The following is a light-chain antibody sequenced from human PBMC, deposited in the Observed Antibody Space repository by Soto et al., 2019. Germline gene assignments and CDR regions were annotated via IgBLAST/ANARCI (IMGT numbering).Light chain of an antibody. CDR2: QVS. J-gene: IGKJ1*01. V-gene: IGKV2-24*01. Sequence: DIVLTQTPLSSSVTLGQPASFSCRSSQSLVHGDGNTDLSWLHQRPGQPPRLLIYQVSNRFSGFPDRCSGSGAVTDFTLKIRMVEAEDVGFYFCEQLSQFPRTFGQGTQGEIK. CDR3: EQLSQFPRT. CDR1: QSLVHGDGNTD.